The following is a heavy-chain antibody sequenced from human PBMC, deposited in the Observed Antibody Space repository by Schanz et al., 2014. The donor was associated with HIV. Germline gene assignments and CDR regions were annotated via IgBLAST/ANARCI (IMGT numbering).Heavy chain of an antibody. J-gene: IGHJ2*01. CDR2: FIPIFGTT. CDR3: AASMYNGSYGTHYYFDL. Sequence: QVQVVQSGAEVKKPGSSVKVSCKASGGTFSSYAISWVRQAPGQGLEWMGGFIPIFGTTNYAQKFQGRLTITADESTGTAYMDLTSLRYEDTALYYCAASMYNGSYGTHYYFDLWGRGTLVTVSS. V-gene: IGHV1-69*01. CDR1: GGTFSSYA. D-gene: IGHD1-26*01.